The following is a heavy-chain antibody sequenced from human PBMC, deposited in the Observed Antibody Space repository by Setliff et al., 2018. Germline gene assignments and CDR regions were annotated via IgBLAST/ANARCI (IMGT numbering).Heavy chain of an antibody. CDR2: VYYSGTA. V-gene: IGHV4-59*01. D-gene: IGHD1-26*01. CDR1: GGPFSGAS. J-gene: IGHJ4*02. CDR3: AKGGTYRYFDF. Sequence: SETLSLTCTVSGGPFSGASIWSWIRQPPGKGLEFIGYVYYSGTAKYDPSLESRAIMSVDASKNQISLKLNSVTASDTAVYYCAKGGTYRYFDFWGQGALVTVSS.